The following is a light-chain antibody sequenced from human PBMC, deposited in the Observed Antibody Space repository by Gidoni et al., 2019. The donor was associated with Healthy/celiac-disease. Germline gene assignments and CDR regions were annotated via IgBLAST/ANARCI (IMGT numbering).Light chain of an antibody. CDR3: QAYDSSMTGPVV. CDR1: SSNIGAGYD. V-gene: IGLV1-40*01. Sequence: QSVLTQPPSVSGAPGQRVTISCTGSSSNIGAGYDVNWYQLLPGTAPKLLISGNNKRPSGVPDRFSGSKSGTSASLAITGLQAEDEADYYGQAYDSSMTGPVVFGGGTKLTVL. CDR2: GNN. J-gene: IGLJ2*01.